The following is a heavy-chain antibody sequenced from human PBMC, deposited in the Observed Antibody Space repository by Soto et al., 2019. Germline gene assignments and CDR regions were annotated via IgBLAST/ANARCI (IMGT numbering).Heavy chain of an antibody. CDR2: IYHSGST. V-gene: IGHV4-4*02. D-gene: IGHD4-17*01. CDR3: ARRTVTDFDY. Sequence: QVQLQESGPGLVKPSGTLSLTCAVSGGSISSSNWWSWVRQPPGKGLEWIGEIYHSGSTNYNPSLKXXVXILXDKSKNQFSLKLSSVTAADTAVYYCARRTVTDFDYWGQGTLVTVSS. J-gene: IGHJ4*02. CDR1: GGSISSSNW.